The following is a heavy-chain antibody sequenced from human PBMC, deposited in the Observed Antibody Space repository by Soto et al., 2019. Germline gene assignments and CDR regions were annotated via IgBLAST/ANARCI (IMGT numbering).Heavy chain of an antibody. Sequence: GGSLRLSCAASGFTFSSYAMSWVRQAPGKGLEWVSAISGSGGSTYYADSVKGRFTISRDNSKNTLYLQMNSLRAEDTAVYYCARDYVTAFDYYYYYMDVWGKGTTVTVSS. J-gene: IGHJ6*03. CDR1: GFTFSSYA. CDR3: ARDYVTAFDYYYYYMDV. V-gene: IGHV3-23*01. D-gene: IGHD2-21*02. CDR2: ISGSGGST.